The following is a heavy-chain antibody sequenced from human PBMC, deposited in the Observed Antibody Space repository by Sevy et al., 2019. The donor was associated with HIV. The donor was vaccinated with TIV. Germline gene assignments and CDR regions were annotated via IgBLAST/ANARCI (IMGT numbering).Heavy chain of an antibody. Sequence: GGSLRLSCAASGFTFSSYWMSWVRQAPGKGLEWVANIKQDGSEKYNVDSVKGRFTISRDNAKNSLYLQMNSLRAEDTAVYYCASDELLSYYYYYGMDVWGQGTTVTVSS. D-gene: IGHD1-7*01. CDR3: ASDELLSYYYYYGMDV. CDR2: IKQDGSEK. J-gene: IGHJ6*02. CDR1: GFTFSSYW. V-gene: IGHV3-7*01.